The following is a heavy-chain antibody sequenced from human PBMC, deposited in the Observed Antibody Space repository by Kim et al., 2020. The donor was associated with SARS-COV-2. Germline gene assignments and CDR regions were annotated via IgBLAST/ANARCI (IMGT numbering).Heavy chain of an antibody. Sequence: TDYNPSLKSRATILVDPSNNRISLNLTSVTAADTAVYFCARALYYNGMDVWGQGTTVIVSS. V-gene: IGHV4-34*11. CDR2: T. CDR3: ARALYYNGMDV. D-gene: IGHD2-15*01. J-gene: IGHJ6*02.